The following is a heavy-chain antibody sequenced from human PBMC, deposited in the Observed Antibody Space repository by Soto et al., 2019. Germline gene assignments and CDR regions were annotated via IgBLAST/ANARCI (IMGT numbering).Heavy chain of an antibody. Sequence: QVQLQESGPGLVKPSETLSLTCTVSGGSISSYYWSWIRQSAGKGLEWIGRIYSTGATNYNPALKSRVTMTVDTSKNQLSLRLTPVTAADTAVYYCAKAVGIRGVYNWFDPWGRGILVTVSS. V-gene: IGHV4-4*07. CDR2: IYSTGAT. D-gene: IGHD3-10*01. CDR3: AKAVGIRGVYNWFDP. J-gene: IGHJ5*02. CDR1: GGSISSYY.